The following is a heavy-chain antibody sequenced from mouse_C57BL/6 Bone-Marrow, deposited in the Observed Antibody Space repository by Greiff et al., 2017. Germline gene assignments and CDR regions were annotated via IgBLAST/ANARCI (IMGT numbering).Heavy chain of an antibody. CDR1: GYTFTSYG. CDR2: IYPRSGNT. J-gene: IGHJ4*01. D-gene: IGHD1-1*01. V-gene: IGHV1-81*01. CDR3: AGITTVVAGYYYAMDY. Sequence: QVQLKESGAELARPGASVKLSCKASGYTFTSYGISWVKQRTGQGLEWIGEIYPRSGNTYYNEKFKGKATLTADKSSSTAYMELRSLTSEDSAVYFCAGITTVVAGYYYAMDYWGQGTSVTVSS.